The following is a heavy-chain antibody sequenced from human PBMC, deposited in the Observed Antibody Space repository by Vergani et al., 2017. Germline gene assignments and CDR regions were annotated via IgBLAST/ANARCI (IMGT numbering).Heavy chain of an antibody. Sequence: EVQLVESGGGLVKPGGSLRLSCAASGFTFSSYSMNWVRQAPGKGLEWVSSISSSSSYIYYADSVKGRFTISRDNAKNSLFLQMNSLRAEDTAVYYRASSGVGDAFDILGQGTMVTVSS. J-gene: IGHJ3*02. D-gene: IGHD3-10*01. V-gene: IGHV3-21*01. CDR1: GFTFSSYS. CDR2: ISSSSSYI. CDR3: ASSGVGDAFDI.